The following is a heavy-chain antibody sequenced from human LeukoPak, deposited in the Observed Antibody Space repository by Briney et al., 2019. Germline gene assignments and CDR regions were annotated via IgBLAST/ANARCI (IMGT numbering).Heavy chain of an antibody. CDR2: ISAYNGNT. Sequence: ASVKVSCKASGYTFTSYGISWVRQAPGQGLEWVGWISAYNGNTNYAQKLQGRVTMTTDTSTSTAYMELSRLTSDDTAVYYCAREGDVVADVNWFDPWGQGTLVTVSS. CDR3: AREGDVVADVNWFDP. J-gene: IGHJ5*02. D-gene: IGHD2-2*01. CDR1: GYTFTSYG. V-gene: IGHV1-18*01.